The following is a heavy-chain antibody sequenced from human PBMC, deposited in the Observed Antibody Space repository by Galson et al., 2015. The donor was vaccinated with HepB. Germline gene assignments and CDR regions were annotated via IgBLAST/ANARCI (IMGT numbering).Heavy chain of an antibody. V-gene: IGHV6-1*01. J-gene: IGHJ4*02. CDR3: ARGHYYDSTGAYYFDY. CDR1: GDSVSSNRAA. CDR2: TYYRSKWSS. D-gene: IGHD3-22*01. Sequence: CAISGDSVSSNRAAWNWIRQSPSRGLEWLGRTYYRSKWSSDYAASVKSRTTINADTSKNQFSLQLNSVTPEDTAVYYCARGHYYDSTGAYYFDYWGQGTLVTVSS.